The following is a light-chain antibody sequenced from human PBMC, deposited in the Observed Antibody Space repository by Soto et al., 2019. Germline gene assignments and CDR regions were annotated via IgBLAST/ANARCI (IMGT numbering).Light chain of an antibody. J-gene: IGLJ1*01. V-gene: IGLV2-11*01. Sequence: QYVLTRPLSVSWSPGQSVTISCTGTSSDVGGHNYVSWYQQYPGKAPKLLLSSVTKRPSGVPDRFSGSKSGNTASLTISGLQAEDEAEYYCCSYAGSYTYVFGTGTKAPS. CDR3: CSYAGSYTYV. CDR1: SSDVGGHNY. CDR2: SVT.